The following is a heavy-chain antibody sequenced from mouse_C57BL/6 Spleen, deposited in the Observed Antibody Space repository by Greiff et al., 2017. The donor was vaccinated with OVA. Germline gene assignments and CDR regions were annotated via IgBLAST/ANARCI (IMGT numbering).Heavy chain of an antibody. D-gene: IGHD1-1*01. Sequence: QVQLKESGPELVKPGASVKISCKASGYAFSSSWMNWVKQRPGKGLEWIGRIYPGDGDTNYNGKFKGKATLTADKSSSTAYMQLSSLTSEDSAVYFCATSYYGSTSDAMDYWGQGTSVTVSS. CDR2: IYPGDGDT. CDR1: GYAFSSSW. J-gene: IGHJ4*01. V-gene: IGHV1-82*01. CDR3: ATSYYGSTSDAMDY.